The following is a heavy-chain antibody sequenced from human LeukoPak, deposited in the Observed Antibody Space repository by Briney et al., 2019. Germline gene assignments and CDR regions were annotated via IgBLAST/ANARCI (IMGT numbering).Heavy chain of an antibody. CDR3: ARDTAMVSFDY. J-gene: IGHJ4*02. CDR1: GFTFSSYA. V-gene: IGHV3-30-3*01. D-gene: IGHD5-18*01. CDR2: ISYDGSNK. Sequence: PGGSLRLSCAASGFTFSSYAMHWVREAPGKGLEWVAVISYDGSNKYYADSVKGRFTISRDNSKNTLYLQMNSLRAEDTAVYYCARDTAMVSFDYWGQGTLVTVSS.